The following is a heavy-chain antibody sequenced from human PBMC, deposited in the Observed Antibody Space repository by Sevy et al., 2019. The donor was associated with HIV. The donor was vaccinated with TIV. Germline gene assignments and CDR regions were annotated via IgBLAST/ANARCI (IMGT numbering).Heavy chain of an antibody. D-gene: IGHD3-22*01. V-gene: IGHV4-30-2*01. Sequence: SETLSLTCAVSGGSISSGGYSWSWIRQPPGKGLEWIGYSYHSGSTYYNPSLKSRVTISVDRSKNQFSLKLSSVTAADTAVYYSARVGYYYDSSGYYRGWVDPWGQGTLVTVSS. J-gene: IGHJ5*02. CDR2: SYHSGST. CDR1: GGSISSGGYS. CDR3: ARVGYYYDSSGYYRGWVDP.